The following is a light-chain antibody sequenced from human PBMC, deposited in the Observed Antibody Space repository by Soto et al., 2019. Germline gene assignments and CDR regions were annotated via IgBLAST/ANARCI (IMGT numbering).Light chain of an antibody. V-gene: IGKV1-12*01. CDR3: QQYNNWPLIT. CDR1: QGISSW. Sequence: DIQMTQSPSSVSAYVGDRVTITCRASQGISSWLAWYQKKPGKAPNLLIYAASSLQSGVPSRFSGSESGTDFTLTISSLQPEDFAVYYCQQYNNWPLITFGQGTRLEIK. CDR2: AAS. J-gene: IGKJ5*01.